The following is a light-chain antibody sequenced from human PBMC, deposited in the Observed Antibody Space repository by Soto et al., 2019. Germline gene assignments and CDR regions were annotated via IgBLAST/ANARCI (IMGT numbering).Light chain of an antibody. CDR3: QQRSNWPPIT. CDR1: QSVSSSY. J-gene: IGKJ5*01. Sequence: EIVLTQSPGTLSLSPGERSTLSFRASQSVSSSYLAWYQQKPGQAPRLLIYDASNRATGIPARFSGSGSGTDFTLTISSLEAEDFAVYYCQQRSNWPPITFGQGTRLEIK. CDR2: DAS. V-gene: IGKV3D-20*02.